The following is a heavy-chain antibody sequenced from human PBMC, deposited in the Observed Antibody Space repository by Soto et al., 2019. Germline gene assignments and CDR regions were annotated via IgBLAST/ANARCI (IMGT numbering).Heavy chain of an antibody. J-gene: IGHJ4*02. D-gene: IGHD4-17*01. V-gene: IGHV1-3*01. CDR2: IIADNGNT. Sequence: ASVKVSCKASGYTYSGSVMHWVRQAHGQRREWLGWIIADNGNTKYSQKCQDRVTITRDTSASTAYMEMRSLRSEDTTVYYCATEIGVTTVSVSAYWGEVTLVPGST. CDR1: GYTYSGSV. CDR3: ATEIGVTTVSVSAY.